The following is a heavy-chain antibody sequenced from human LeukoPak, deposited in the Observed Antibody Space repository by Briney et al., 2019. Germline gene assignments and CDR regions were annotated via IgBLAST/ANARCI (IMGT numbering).Heavy chain of an antibody. D-gene: IGHD6-19*01. CDR2: IKQDGSER. V-gene: IGHV3-7*01. CDR3: ARGQWLVVEFDY. CDR1: GFTFTKYW. J-gene: IGHJ4*02. Sequence: GGSLRLSCAASGFTFTKYWMTWVRQAPGKGLEWVANIKQDGSERNYVDTVKGRFTISRDNAKNSLYLQMNSLRAEDTAVYYCARGQWLVVEFDYWGQGTLVTISS.